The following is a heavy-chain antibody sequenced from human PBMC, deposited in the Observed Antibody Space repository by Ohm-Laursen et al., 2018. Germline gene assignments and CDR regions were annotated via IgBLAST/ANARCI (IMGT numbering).Heavy chain of an antibody. CDR2: ISGGGGST. CDR3: AKDRGFDIFFYRWDY. J-gene: IGHJ4*02. V-gene: IGHV3-23*01. CDR1: GFTFSSYA. D-gene: IGHD3-9*01. Sequence: SLRLSCAASGFTFSSYAMSWVRQAPGKGLEWVSAISGGGGSTYYADSVKGRFTISRDNSKNTLYLQMNSLRAEDTAVYYCAKDRGFDIFFYRWDYWGQGTLVTVSS.